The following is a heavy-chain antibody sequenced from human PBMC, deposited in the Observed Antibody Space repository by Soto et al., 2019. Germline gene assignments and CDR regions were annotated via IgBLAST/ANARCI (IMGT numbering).Heavy chain of an antibody. D-gene: IGHD7-27*01. Sequence: GGSLRLSCAASGFTFSSYRMSWVRQAPGKGLEWVANIKQDGSEKNYVDSVKGRFTISRDNSKNTLYLQMNSLRAEDTAVYYCAKGLTGAPYYGMDVWGQGTTVTVSS. V-gene: IGHV3-7*03. CDR3: AKGLTGAPYYGMDV. J-gene: IGHJ6*02. CDR2: IKQDGSEK. CDR1: GFTFSSYR.